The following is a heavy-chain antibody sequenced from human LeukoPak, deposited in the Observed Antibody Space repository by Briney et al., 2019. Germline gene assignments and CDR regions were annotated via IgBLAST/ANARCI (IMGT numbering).Heavy chain of an antibody. Sequence: ASVKVSCKASGYTFTGYYMHWVRQAPGQGLEWMGWINPNSGGTNYAQKFQGRVTMTRDTPISTAYMELSRLRSDDTAVYYCARDPPRDFGVATYGMDVWGQGTTVTVSS. CDR2: INPNSGGT. CDR1: GYTFTGYY. D-gene: IGHD3-3*01. J-gene: IGHJ6*02. V-gene: IGHV1-2*02. CDR3: ARDPPRDFGVATYGMDV.